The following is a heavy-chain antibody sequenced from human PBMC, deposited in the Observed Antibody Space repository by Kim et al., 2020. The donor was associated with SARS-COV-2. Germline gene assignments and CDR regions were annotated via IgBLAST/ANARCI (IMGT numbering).Heavy chain of an antibody. CDR1: GFTVSSNY. CDR3: ATRATCSSTSCYDYYYYGMDV. Sequence: GGSLRLSCAASGFTVSSNYMSWVRQAPGKGLEWVSVIYSGGSTYYADSVKGRFTISRDNSKNTLYLQMNSLRAEDTAVYYCATRATCSSTSCYDYYYYGMDVWGQGTTVTVSS. J-gene: IGHJ6*02. V-gene: IGHV3-53*01. CDR2: IYSGGST. D-gene: IGHD2-2*01.